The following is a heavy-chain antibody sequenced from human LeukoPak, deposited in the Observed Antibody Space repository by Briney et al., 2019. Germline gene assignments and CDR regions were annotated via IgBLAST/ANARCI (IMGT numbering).Heavy chain of an antibody. CDR1: GGTFSSYA. CDR3: AREIAVAGNGFDP. Sequence: ASVKVSCKASGGTFSSYAISRVRQAPGQGLEWMGWISAYNGNTNYAQKLQGRVTMTTDTSTSTAYMELRSLRSDDTAVYYCAREIAVAGNGFDPWGQGTLVTVSS. J-gene: IGHJ5*02. D-gene: IGHD6-19*01. V-gene: IGHV1-18*01. CDR2: ISAYNGNT.